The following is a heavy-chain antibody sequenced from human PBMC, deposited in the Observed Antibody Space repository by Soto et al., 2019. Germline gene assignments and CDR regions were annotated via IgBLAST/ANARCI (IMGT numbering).Heavy chain of an antibody. V-gene: IGHV4-61*01. CDR1: GGSVSSGSYY. CDR3: ARGTDY. CDR2: IYYSGST. Sequence: QVQLQESGPGLVKPSETLSLTCTVSGGSVSSGSYYWSWIRQPPGKGLEWIGYIYYSGSTNYNPSLKSRXTISVDTSKNQFSLKLHSVTAADTAVYYCARGTDYWGQGTLVTVSS. J-gene: IGHJ4*02.